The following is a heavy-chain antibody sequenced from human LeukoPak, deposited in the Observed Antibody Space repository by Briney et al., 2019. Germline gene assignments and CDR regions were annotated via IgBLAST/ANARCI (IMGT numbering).Heavy chain of an antibody. CDR2: ISSSGSIL. Sequence: GGSLRLSCAASGFTFESYGMNWVRQAPGKGLEWVSYISSSGSILYYADSVEGRFTISRDNAKNSLYLQMNSLRAEDTAIYYCARGEWFDPWGQGTLVTVSA. V-gene: IGHV3-48*04. CDR1: GFTFESYG. CDR3: ARGEWFDP. J-gene: IGHJ5*02.